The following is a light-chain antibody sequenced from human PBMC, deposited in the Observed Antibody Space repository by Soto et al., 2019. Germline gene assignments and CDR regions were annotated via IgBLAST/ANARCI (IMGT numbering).Light chain of an antibody. CDR1: QSISSS. V-gene: IGKV1-39*01. J-gene: IGKJ5*01. CDR2: AAS. CDR3: QQYTGPPTT. Sequence: DIQMTQSPSSLSASVGDRVTITCRASQSISSSLNWYQQKPGKAPKLLIYAASTLQSGVPSRFSGSGSGTDFTLTITRLEPEDSAVYFCQQYTGPPTTLGQGTRLEIK.